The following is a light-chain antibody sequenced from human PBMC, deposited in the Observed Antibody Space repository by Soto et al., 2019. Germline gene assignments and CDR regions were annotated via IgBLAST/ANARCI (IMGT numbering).Light chain of an antibody. V-gene: IGKV1-33*01. Sequence: DSQMTQSPSSLSASVGDRVTITCQASQDIGNHVNWYQQKPGKAPKLLIYDASNLEIGVPSRFSGSGSGTDFTFTISSLQPEDIATYYCQQYNNLLVTFGGGTKVETK. CDR1: QDIGNH. J-gene: IGKJ4*01. CDR3: QQYNNLLVT. CDR2: DAS.